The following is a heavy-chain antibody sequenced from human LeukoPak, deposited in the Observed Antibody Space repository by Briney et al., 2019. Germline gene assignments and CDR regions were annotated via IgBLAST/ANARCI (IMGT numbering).Heavy chain of an antibody. Sequence: SETLSVTCNISGASLKTFYWTWIRQPAGNGLEWIGRISTTGSPNYNAYLKSRLSISMDTSRSQFSLKLSSVTAADTAVYYCAREAGISRPLDYWGQGTLVTVSS. V-gene: IGHV4-4*07. CDR3: AREAGISRPLDY. J-gene: IGHJ4*02. CDR1: GASLKTFY. CDR2: ISTTGSP.